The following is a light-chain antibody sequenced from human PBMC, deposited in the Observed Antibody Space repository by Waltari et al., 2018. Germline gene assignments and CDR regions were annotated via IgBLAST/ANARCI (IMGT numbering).Light chain of an antibody. CDR2: VGS. CDR1: HSLLHSNGYNY. V-gene: IGKV2-28*01. J-gene: IGKJ2*01. CDR3: MQALIAPYT. Sequence: DIVMTQSPLSVPVTPGESASISCRSSHSLLHSNGYNYFDWYLQKPGQSPQLLIYVGSHRASGVPDRFSGSGSGTDFTLKISSVEAEDVGVYYCMQALIAPYTFGQGTKLEIK.